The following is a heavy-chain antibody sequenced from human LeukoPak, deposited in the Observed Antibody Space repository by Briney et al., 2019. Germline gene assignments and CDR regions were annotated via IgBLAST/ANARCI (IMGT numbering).Heavy chain of an antibody. V-gene: IGHV4-34*01. CDR1: GGSFSGYY. J-gene: IGHJ5*02. Sequence: PSETLSLTCAVYGGSFSGYYWRWIRQPPGKGLEWIGEINHSGSTNYNPSLKSRVTISVDTSKNQFSLKLSSVTAADTAVYYCARVRGRRCSGGSCYSDWFDPWGQGTLVTVSS. CDR2: INHSGST. CDR3: ARVRGRRCSGGSCYSDWFDP. D-gene: IGHD2-15*01.